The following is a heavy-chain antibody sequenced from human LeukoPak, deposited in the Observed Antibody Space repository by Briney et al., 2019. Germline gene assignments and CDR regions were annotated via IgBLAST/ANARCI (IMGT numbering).Heavy chain of an antibody. CDR3: AREYSSGWHDAFDI. CDR2: IYYSGST. V-gene: IGHV4-59*01. CDR1: GGSISSYY. Sequence: SETLSLTCTVSGGSISSYYGSWIRQPPGKGLEWIGYIYYSGSTNYNPSLKSRVTISVDTSKNQFSLKLSSVTAADTAVYYCAREYSSGWHDAFDIWGQGTMVTVSS. J-gene: IGHJ3*02. D-gene: IGHD6-19*01.